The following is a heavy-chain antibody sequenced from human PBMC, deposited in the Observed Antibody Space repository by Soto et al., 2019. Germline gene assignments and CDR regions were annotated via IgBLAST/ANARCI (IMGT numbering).Heavy chain of an antibody. CDR3: TTVGRYWSGGSCYTRRQYYYYYYMDV. CDR1: GLTFRNAW. D-gene: IGHD2-15*01. CDR2: MKSKTDGVTT. J-gene: IGHJ6*03. V-gene: IGHV3-15*01. Sequence: EVQLVESGGGLVKPGGSLRLSCAASGLTFRNAWMSWVRQAPGQGLEWVGRMKSKTDGVTTDYASPVEGRFTISRDDSKITMILQMNSLKTEDTDVYYYTTVGRYWSGGSCYTRRQYYYYYYMDVWGKGTTVTVS.